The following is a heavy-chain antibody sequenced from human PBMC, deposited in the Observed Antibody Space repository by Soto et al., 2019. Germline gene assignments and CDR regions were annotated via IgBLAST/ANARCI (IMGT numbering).Heavy chain of an antibody. V-gene: IGHV3-23*01. D-gene: IGHD3-22*01. J-gene: IGHJ6*02. CDR2: ISGSGGST. CDR3: AKDGAYYYDSSGFYYYYGMGV. CDR1: GFTFSSYA. Sequence: GSLRLSCAASGFTFSSYAMSWVRQAPGKGLEWVSAISGSGGSTYYADSVKGRFTISRDNSKNTLYLQMNSLRAEDTAVYYCAKDGAYYYDSSGFYYYYGMGVWGQGTTVTVSS.